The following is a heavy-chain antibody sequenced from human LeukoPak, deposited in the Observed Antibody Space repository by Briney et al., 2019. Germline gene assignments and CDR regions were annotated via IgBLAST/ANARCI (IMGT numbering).Heavy chain of an antibody. CDR2: IYTSGST. J-gene: IGHJ5*02. CDR1: GGSVSSYY. CDR3: ARQGPPGSYYDSNWFDP. D-gene: IGHD3-3*01. V-gene: IGHV4-4*09. Sequence: SETLSLICAVSGGSVSSYYWSWIRQPPGKGLEWIGYIYTSGSTNYNPSLQSRVTISVDTSKNQFSLELSSVTAADTAVCYCARQGPPGSYYDSNWFDPWGQGTLVTVSS.